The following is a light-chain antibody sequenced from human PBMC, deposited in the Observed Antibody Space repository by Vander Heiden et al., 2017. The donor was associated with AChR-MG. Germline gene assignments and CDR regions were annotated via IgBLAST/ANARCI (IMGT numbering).Light chain of an antibody. Sequence: SSKLTQAPAESVDLGQPVRITCQGDRLSSYYASWYQQKPGQAPVLVIYGKNNRPSGIPDRFSGSSSGNTAALTITGAQAEDEADYYCNSRDSSGNLVVFGGGTKLTVL. J-gene: IGLJ2*01. CDR2: GKN. V-gene: IGLV3-19*01. CDR1: RLSSYY. CDR3: NSRDSSGNLVV.